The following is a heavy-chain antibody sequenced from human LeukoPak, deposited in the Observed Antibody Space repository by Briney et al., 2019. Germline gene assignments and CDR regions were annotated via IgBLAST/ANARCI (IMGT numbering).Heavy chain of an antibody. Sequence: GGSLRLSCAASGFTFSSYAMSWVRQAPGKGLEWVSAISGSGGSTYYADSVKGRFTISGDNSKNTLYLQMNSLRAEDTAVYYCAICGGDCYYFDYWGQGTLVTVSS. D-gene: IGHD2-21*01. J-gene: IGHJ4*02. CDR2: ISGSGGST. CDR3: AICGGDCYYFDY. CDR1: GFTFSSYA. V-gene: IGHV3-23*01.